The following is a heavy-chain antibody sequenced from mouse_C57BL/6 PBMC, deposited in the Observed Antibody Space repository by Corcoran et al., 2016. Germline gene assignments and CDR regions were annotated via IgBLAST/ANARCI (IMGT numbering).Heavy chain of an antibody. D-gene: IGHD1-1*01. Sequence: EVQLQQSGPELVKPGASVKISCKASGYTFTNYYMNWVNQAHGKSLEWIGDINPNNGGTSYNQKVEGKATLTVDKSSSTAYMELRGLTSEDSAVYYCARFTVGYCDYGGQGTTLTFS. CDR2: INPNNGGT. CDR1: GYTFTNYY. V-gene: IGHV1-26*01. J-gene: IGHJ2*01. CDR3: ARFTVGYCDY.